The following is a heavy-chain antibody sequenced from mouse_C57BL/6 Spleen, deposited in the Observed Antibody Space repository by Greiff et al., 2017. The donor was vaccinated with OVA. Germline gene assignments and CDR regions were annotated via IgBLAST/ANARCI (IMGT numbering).Heavy chain of an antibody. Sequence: VQLKESGPELVKPGASVKISCKASGYSFTGYYMNWVKQSPEKSLEWIGEINPSTGGTTYNQKFKAKATLTVDKSSSSAYMQLKSLTSEDSAVYFCARTYYYGSSYENCFAYWGQGTLVTVSA. CDR1: GYSFTGYY. CDR2: INPSTGGT. V-gene: IGHV1-42*01. J-gene: IGHJ3*01. CDR3: ARTYYYGSSYENCFAY. D-gene: IGHD1-1*01.